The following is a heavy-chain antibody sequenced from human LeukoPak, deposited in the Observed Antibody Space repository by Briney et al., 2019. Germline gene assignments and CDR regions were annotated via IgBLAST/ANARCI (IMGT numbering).Heavy chain of an antibody. CDR3: ARIIAVAPPVD. CDR2: IWSDGSNK. CDR1: GFIFSSSG. Sequence: RSLRLSCVASGFIFSSSGMNWVRQAPGKGLEWVAIIWSDGSNKYYAESVKGRFTISRDNSKNTLYLQMNSLRAEDTAVYYCARIIAVAPPVDWGQGTLVTVS. D-gene: IGHD6-19*01. V-gene: IGHV3-33*01. J-gene: IGHJ4*02.